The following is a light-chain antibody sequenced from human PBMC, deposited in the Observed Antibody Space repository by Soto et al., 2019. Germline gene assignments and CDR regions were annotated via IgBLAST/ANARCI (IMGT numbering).Light chain of an antibody. V-gene: IGLV1-40*01. CDR2: GNS. CDR1: SSNIGTGYD. CDR3: QSYDSNLSVV. Sequence: QSVLTPPPSVSGAPGQRVTISCTGSSSNIGTGYDVHWYQQLPGTAPKLLIYGNSNRPSGVPDRFSGSKSGTSASLAITGLQAEDEADYYCQSYDSNLSVVVGGGTKVTVL. J-gene: IGLJ2*01.